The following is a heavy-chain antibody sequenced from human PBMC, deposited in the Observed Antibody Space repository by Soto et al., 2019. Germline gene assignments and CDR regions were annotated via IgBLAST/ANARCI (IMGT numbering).Heavy chain of an antibody. CDR2: IYYSGST. J-gene: IGHJ4*02. CDR1: GGSISSSSYY. CDR3: AILAYYDFWSGHPLDY. Sequence: SETLSLTCTVSGGSISSSSYYWGWIRQPPGKGLEWIGSIYYSGSTYYNPSLKSRVTISVDTSKNQFSLKLSSVTAADTAVYYCAILAYYDFWSGHPLDYWGQGTLVTVSS. V-gene: IGHV4-39*01. D-gene: IGHD3-3*01.